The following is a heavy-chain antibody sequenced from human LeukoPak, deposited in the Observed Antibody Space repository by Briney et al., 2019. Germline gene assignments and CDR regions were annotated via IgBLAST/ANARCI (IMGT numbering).Heavy chain of an antibody. Sequence: SETLSLTCSVSGASISSYHWSWFRQPPEKGLEWMGYADNSGNTKYNPSLKSRVSMSVDTSKNQFSLRLSSVTAADTAVYYCARSTWRGVACGYWGQGTLVTVSS. CDR1: GASISSYH. V-gene: IGHV4-59*12. D-gene: IGHD5/OR15-5a*01. CDR3: ARSTWRGVACGY. J-gene: IGHJ4*02. CDR2: ADNSGNT.